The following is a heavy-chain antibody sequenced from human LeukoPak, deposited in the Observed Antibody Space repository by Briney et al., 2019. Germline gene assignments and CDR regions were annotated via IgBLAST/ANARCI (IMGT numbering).Heavy chain of an antibody. V-gene: IGHV3-48*04. CDR3: ARQDSNWAYYYYGMDV. CDR1: GFTFSSYS. CDR2: ISSSSSTI. Sequence: GGSLRLSCAASGFTFSSYSMNWVRQAPGKGLEWVSYISSSSSTIYYADSVKGRFTISRDNAKNSLYLQMNSLRAEDTAVYYCARQDSNWAYYYYGMDVWGQGTTVTVSS. J-gene: IGHJ6*02. D-gene: IGHD7-27*01.